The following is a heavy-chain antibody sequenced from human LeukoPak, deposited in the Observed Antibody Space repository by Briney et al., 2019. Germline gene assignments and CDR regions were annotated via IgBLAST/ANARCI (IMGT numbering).Heavy chain of an antibody. CDR2: ISSSGSTI. CDR3: ARFRGVTNPRSYYYYMDV. V-gene: IGHV3-48*04. J-gene: IGHJ6*03. Sequence: PGGCLRLSCVASAFTFSSYSMNWVRQAPGKGLEWVSYISSSGSTIYYADSVKGRFTISRDNAKNSLYLQMNSLRAEDTAVYYCARFRGVTNPRSYYYYMDVWGKGTTVTISS. D-gene: IGHD4-17*01. CDR1: AFTFSSYS.